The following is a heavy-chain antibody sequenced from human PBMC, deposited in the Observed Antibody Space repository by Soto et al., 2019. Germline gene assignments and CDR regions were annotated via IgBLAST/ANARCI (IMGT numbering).Heavy chain of an antibody. CDR3: TTDRMAYYDILTGYPYYYYGMDV. D-gene: IGHD3-9*01. J-gene: IGHJ6*02. CDR1: GFTFSNAW. Sequence: PGGSLRLSCAASGFTFSNAWMSWVRQAPGKGLEWVGRIKSKTDGGTTDYAAPVKGRFTISRDDSKNTLYLQMNSLKTEDTAVYYCTTDRMAYYDILTGYPYYYYGMDVWGQGTTVTVSS. CDR2: IKSKTDGGTT. V-gene: IGHV3-15*01.